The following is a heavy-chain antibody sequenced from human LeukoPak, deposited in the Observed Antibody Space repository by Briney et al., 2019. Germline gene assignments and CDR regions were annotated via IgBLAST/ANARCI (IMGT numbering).Heavy chain of an antibody. CDR1: GYTFTGYY. V-gene: IGHV1-2*02. J-gene: IGHJ4*02. CDR3: VRDSTGDLSFDH. CDR2: INPNGGGT. D-gene: IGHD3-10*01. Sequence: GASVKVSCKASGYTFTGYYMHWVRQAPGQGLEWMGWINPNGGGTNYAQKFLGRVTMTRDMSISTGYMELSSLRSDDTAVYYCVRDSTGDLSFDHWGQGTLVTVSS.